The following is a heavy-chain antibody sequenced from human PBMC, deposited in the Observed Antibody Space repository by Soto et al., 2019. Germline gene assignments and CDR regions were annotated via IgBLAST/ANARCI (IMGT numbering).Heavy chain of an antibody. Sequence: PCVPLKISCRGSGCSFTKYWIGWIRQMPGKGLEWMAIIYPDESDTRYSPSFQGQVTISADKSISTAYLQWSSLKASDTAMYYCVRMGFSGGGYLSYYYYGMDIWGQGTTVTVS. CDR1: GCSFTKYW. V-gene: IGHV5-51*01. CDR2: IYPDESDT. J-gene: IGHJ6*02. D-gene: IGHD5-12*01. CDR3: VRMGFSGGGYLSYYYYGMDI.